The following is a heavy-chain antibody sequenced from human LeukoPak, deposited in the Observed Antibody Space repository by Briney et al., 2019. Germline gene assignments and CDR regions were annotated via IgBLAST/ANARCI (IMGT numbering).Heavy chain of an antibody. CDR3: ARDGWLEVVPAAYTWFDP. CDR2: IIPIFGTA. V-gene: IGHV1-69*13. J-gene: IGHJ5*02. D-gene: IGHD2-2*01. CDR1: GGTFSSYA. Sequence: GASVKVSCKASGGTFSSYAISWVRQAPGQGLQWMGGIIPIFGTANYAQKFQGRVTITADESTSTAYMELSSLRSEDTAVYYCARDGWLEVVPAAYTWFDPWGQGTLVTVSS.